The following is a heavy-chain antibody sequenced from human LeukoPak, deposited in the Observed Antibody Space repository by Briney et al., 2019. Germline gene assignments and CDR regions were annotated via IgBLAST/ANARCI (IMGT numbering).Heavy chain of an antibody. CDR1: GYTFTSYG. J-gene: IGHJ4*02. CDR3: ARGLYYGSGSYYSPGY. Sequence: ASVKVSCKASGYTFTSYGISWVQQAPGQGLEWMGWISAYNGNTNYAQKLQGRVTMTTDTSTSTAYMELRSLRSDDTAVYYCARGLYYGSGSYYSPGYWGQGTLVTVSS. CDR2: ISAYNGNT. V-gene: IGHV1-18*01. D-gene: IGHD3-10*01.